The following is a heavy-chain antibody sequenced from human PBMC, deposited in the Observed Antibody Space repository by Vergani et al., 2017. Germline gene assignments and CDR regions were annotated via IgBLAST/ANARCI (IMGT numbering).Heavy chain of an antibody. CDR1: GFTFRSYS. J-gene: IGHJ4*02. Sequence: EVQLVESGGGLVKPGGSLRLSCAASGFTFRSYSMNWVRQAPGKGLEWVANIKQDGREKYYVDSVKGRFTISRDNAKNSRDLQMNSLRAEDTAVYYCSRVSSWYCPFDSWGQGTLVTVSS. CDR2: IKQDGREK. V-gene: IGHV3-7*03. CDR3: SRVSSWYCPFDS. D-gene: IGHD6-13*01.